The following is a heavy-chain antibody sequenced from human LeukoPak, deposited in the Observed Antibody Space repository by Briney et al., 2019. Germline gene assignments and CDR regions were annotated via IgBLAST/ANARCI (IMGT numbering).Heavy chain of an antibody. V-gene: IGHV4-38-2*02. CDR1: GYSISSGYY. CDR2: IYHSGST. D-gene: IGHD6-19*01. J-gene: IGHJ4*02. Sequence: PSETLSLTCTVSGYSISSGYYWGWIRQPPGKGLEWIGSIYHSGSTYYNPSLKSRVTISVDTSKNQFSLKLSSVTAADTAVYYCAREPSQYSSGNFDYWGQGTLVTVSS. CDR3: AREPSQYSSGNFDY.